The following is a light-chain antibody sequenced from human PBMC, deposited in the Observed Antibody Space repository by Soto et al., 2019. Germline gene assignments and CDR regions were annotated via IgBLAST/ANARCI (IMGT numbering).Light chain of an antibody. CDR2: WAS. Sequence: DIVMTQSPDSRAVSLGERATINCKSSQRVLYSSNNKNYLVWYQQKPGQPPKLLIYWASTRESGVPDRFSGSGSGTDFTLTISSLQAEDVAVYYCQQYYSTPLTFGGGTKVEIK. V-gene: IGKV4-1*01. CDR3: QQYYSTPLT. CDR1: QRVLYSSNNKNY. J-gene: IGKJ4*01.